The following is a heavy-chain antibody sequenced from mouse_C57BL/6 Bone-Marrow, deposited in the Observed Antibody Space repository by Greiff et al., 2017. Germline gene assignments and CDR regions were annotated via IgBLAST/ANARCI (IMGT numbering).Heavy chain of an antibody. V-gene: IGHV6-6*01. CDR3: TRATVVGYFDV. CDR1: GFTFSDAW. D-gene: IGHD1-1*01. CDR2: IRNKANNHAT. J-gene: IGHJ1*03. Sequence: EVKLQESGGGLVQPGGSMKLSCAASGFTFSDAWMDWVRQSPEKGLEWVAEIRNKANNHATYNAESVKGRFTISRDDSKSSVYLQMNSLRAEDTGIYYCTRATVVGYFDVWGTGTTVTVSS.